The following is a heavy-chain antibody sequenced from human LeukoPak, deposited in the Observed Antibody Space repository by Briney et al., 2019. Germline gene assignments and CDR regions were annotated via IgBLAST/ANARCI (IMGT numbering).Heavy chain of an antibody. CDR3: ARVNINNWHSCDY. D-gene: IGHD1-1*01. Sequence: PSETLSLTCAVSGGSISSNNWWGWVRQPPGEGLEWIGEIYHSGSPNYNPSLKSRVTISVDKSRNHFSLNLSSVTAADTAVYYCARVNINNWHSCDYWGQGTLVTVSS. V-gene: IGHV4-4*02. CDR2: IYHSGSP. CDR1: GGSISSNNW. J-gene: IGHJ4*02.